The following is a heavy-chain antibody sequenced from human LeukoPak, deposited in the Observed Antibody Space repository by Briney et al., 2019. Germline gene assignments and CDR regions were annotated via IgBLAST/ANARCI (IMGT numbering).Heavy chain of an antibody. D-gene: IGHD4-17*01. CDR3: AKTSFGDFLHYFDY. CDR1: GFTFSSYA. CDR2: ISGSGGST. V-gene: IGHV3-23*01. Sequence: GGTLRLSCAASGFTFSSYAMRWVRQAPGKGLEGGSAISGSGGSTYYADSVRGRFTISRDNSKNTLYLQMNSLTAEDTAVYYCAKTSFGDFLHYFDYWGQGTLVTVSS. J-gene: IGHJ4*02.